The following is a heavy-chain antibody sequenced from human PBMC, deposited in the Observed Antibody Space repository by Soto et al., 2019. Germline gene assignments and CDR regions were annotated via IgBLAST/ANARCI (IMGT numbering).Heavy chain of an antibody. J-gene: IGHJ6*01. CDR3: ARDYHDSSGYYSYYYSMDV. V-gene: IGHV1-69*01. CDR1: ARGSTTYA. CDR2: IIPIFGTA. D-gene: IGHD3-22*01. Sequence: ASARGSTTYAISCVRHAPGHGREWMGGIIPIFGTANYAQKFQCRVTITAEESTSTAYMELSSMRSEETAVYYCARDYHDSSGYYSYYYSMDVWGQGTTVTVSS.